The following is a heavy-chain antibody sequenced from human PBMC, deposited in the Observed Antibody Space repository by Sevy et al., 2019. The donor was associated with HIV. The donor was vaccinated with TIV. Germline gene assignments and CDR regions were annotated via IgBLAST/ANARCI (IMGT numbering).Heavy chain of an antibody. Sequence: GGSLRISCAASGFTFSSYWMSWVRQAPAKGLEWVANIKQDGSEKYYVDSVKGRFTISRDNAKNSLYLQMNSLRAEDTAVYYCARDHSSTSLWKGITGTFTDYRGQGTLVTVSS. CDR1: GFTFSSYW. CDR3: ARDHSSTSLWKGITGTFTDY. CDR2: IKQDGSEK. V-gene: IGHV3-7*01. J-gene: IGHJ4*02. D-gene: IGHD1-7*01.